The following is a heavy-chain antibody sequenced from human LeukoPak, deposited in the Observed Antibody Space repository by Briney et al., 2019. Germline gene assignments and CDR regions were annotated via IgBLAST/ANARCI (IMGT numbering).Heavy chain of an antibody. CDR3: ARGRQYSLFDY. D-gene: IGHD4-4*01. V-gene: IGHV4-34*01. Sequence: SETLSLTCAVYGGSFSGYYWSWIRQPPGKGLEWIGEINHSGSTNYNPSLKSRVTISVDTSKNQISLKLSSVTAADTAVYYCARGRQYSLFDYWGQGTLVTVSS. CDR1: GGSFSGYY. J-gene: IGHJ4*02. CDR2: INHSGST.